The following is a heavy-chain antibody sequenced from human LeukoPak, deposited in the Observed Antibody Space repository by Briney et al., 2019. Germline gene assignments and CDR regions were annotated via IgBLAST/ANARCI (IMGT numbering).Heavy chain of an antibody. Sequence: PGGPLRLSCAPSGFTFSSYGMPWVRQAPGKGRGGGAVISYEGSNKYYADSVKGRFTISRDNSKNTLYLQMNSLRAEDTAVYYCAKTPLGYCSSTSCYYGMDVWGQGTTVTVSS. J-gene: IGHJ6*02. D-gene: IGHD2-2*01. V-gene: IGHV3-30*18. CDR1: GFTFSSYG. CDR3: AKTPLGYCSSTSCYYGMDV. CDR2: ISYEGSNK.